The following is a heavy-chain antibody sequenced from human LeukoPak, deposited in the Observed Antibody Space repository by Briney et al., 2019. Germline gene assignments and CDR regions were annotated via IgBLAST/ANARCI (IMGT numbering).Heavy chain of an antibody. Sequence: GGSLRLSCAASKFTFSSYWMHWVRQAPGKGLVWVSRINPDGSTTDYADSVKGRFTISRDNAKNTLYLQMNSLRAEDTAVYYCARVLLGSWDWFDPWGQGTLVTVSS. D-gene: IGHD3-10*01. V-gene: IGHV3-74*01. CDR1: KFTFSSYW. CDR3: ARVLLGSWDWFDP. CDR2: INPDGSTT. J-gene: IGHJ5*02.